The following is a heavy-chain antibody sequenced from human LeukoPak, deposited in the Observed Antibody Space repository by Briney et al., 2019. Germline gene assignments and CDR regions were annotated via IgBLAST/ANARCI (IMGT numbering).Heavy chain of an antibody. CDR2: IIPIFGTA. Sequence: SVKVSCKASGGTFSSYAISWVRQAPGQGLEWMGGIIPIFGTANYAQKFPGRVTFTADKSTSTAYLELSRLSSDATAAYCCAXXGGTDDILSGPFDYWGQGTLVTVSS. V-gene: IGHV1-69*06. D-gene: IGHD3-9*01. J-gene: IGHJ4*02. CDR3: AXXGGTDDILSGPFDY. CDR1: GGTFSSYA.